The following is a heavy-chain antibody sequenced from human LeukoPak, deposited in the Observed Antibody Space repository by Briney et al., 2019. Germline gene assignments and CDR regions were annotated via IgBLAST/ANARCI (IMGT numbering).Heavy chain of an antibody. J-gene: IGHJ3*02. CDR2: INHSGST. Sequence: PSETLSLTCAVYGGSFSGYYWSWIRQPPGKGLEWIGEINHSGSTNYNPSLKSRVTISVDTSKNQFSLKLSSVTAADTAVYYCVAEDSSGYDAFDIWGQGTMVTVSS. CDR3: VAEDSSGYDAFDI. V-gene: IGHV4-34*01. CDR1: GGSFSGYY. D-gene: IGHD3-22*01.